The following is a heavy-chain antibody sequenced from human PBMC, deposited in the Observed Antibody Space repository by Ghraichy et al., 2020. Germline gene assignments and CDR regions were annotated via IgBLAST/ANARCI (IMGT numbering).Heavy chain of an antibody. CDR3: ARRGDWFDP. J-gene: IGHJ5*02. CDR2: ISDSGST. Sequence: SETLSLTCTVSGGSISSNYWSWIRQPPGKGLEWIGYISDSGSTNSNPSLKSRVTISLDTSKNQFSLKLTSVTAADTAVYYCARRGDWFDPWGRGTLVIVSS. V-gene: IGHV4-59*08. CDR1: GGSISSNY.